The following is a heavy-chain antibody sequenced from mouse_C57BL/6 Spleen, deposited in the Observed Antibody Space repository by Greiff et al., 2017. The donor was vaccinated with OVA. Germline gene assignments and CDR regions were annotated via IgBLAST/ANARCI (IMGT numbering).Heavy chain of an antibody. CDR3: ARSRGNYWIFDY. J-gene: IGHJ2*01. Sequence: QVQLQQSGAELVRPGTSVKLSCKASGYTFTSYWMHWVKQRPGQGLEWIGVIDPSDSYTNYNQKFKGKATLTVDTSSSTAYMQLSSLTSEDSAVYYCARSRGNYWIFDYWGQGTTLTVSS. D-gene: IGHD2-1*01. V-gene: IGHV1-59*01. CDR2: IDPSDSYT. CDR1: GYTFTSYW.